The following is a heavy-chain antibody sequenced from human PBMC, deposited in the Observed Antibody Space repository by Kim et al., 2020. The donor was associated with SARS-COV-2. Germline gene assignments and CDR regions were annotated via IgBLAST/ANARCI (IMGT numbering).Heavy chain of an antibody. CDR2: ITGSGTGI. V-gene: IGHV3-23*01. CDR3: AKDDSSGWYNNWFDP. D-gene: IGHD6-19*01. J-gene: IGHJ5*02. Sequence: GGSLRLSCVASGFTFNNYVMSWVRQTPGKGLEWVSGITGSGTGIYYADFVKDRFTISRDNSKNTLYLQMNSLTAEDTAVYYCAKDDSSGWYNNWFDPWGQGTLVTVSS. CDR1: GFTFNNYV.